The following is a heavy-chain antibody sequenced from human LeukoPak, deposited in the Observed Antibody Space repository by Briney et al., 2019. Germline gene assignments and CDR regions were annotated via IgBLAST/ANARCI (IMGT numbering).Heavy chain of an antibody. Sequence: SVKVSCKASGGTFSSYAISWVQQAPGQGLEWMGGIIPIFGTANYAQKFQGRVTITADESTSTAYMELSSLRSEDTAVYYCARVVGGTIYGGYGRGWFAPWGQGTRVTVSS. J-gene: IGHJ5*02. CDR3: ARVVGGTIYGGYGRGWFAP. CDR1: GGTFSSYA. V-gene: IGHV1-69*13. CDR2: IIPIFGTA. D-gene: IGHD1-26*01.